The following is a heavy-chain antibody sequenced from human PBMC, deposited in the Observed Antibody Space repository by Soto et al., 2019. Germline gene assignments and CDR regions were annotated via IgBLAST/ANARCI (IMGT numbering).Heavy chain of an antibody. CDR2: IIPILGIA. CDR3: ERDGGNSGYLGDAFDI. CDR1: GGTFSSYT. D-gene: IGHD5-12*01. Sequence: QVQLVQSGAEVKKPGSSVKVSCKASGGTFSSYTISWVRQAPGQGLECMGRIIPILGIANYAQKFQGRVTITADKSTSTAYMELSSLRSEDTAVYYCERDGGNSGYLGDAFDIWGQGTMVTVSS. J-gene: IGHJ3*02. V-gene: IGHV1-69*08.